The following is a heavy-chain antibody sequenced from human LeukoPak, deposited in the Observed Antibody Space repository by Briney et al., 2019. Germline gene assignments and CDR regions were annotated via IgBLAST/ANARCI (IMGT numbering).Heavy chain of an antibody. Sequence: GGSLRLSCAASGFTSSSYSMNWVRQAPGKGLEWVSSISSSSSYIYYADSVKGRFTISRDNAKNSLYLQMNSLRAEDTAVYYCARDYYGSGSYYALYYYYYGMDVWGQGTTVTVSS. CDR2: ISSSSSYI. CDR3: ARDYYGSGSYYALYYYYYGMDV. J-gene: IGHJ6*02. V-gene: IGHV3-21*01. D-gene: IGHD3-10*01. CDR1: GFTSSSYS.